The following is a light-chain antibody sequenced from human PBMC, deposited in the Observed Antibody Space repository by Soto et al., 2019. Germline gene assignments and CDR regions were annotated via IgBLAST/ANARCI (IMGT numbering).Light chain of an antibody. Sequence: DIVMTQYPLSLLVTPGEPASISCRSSQSLLHETGFNLLDWYLQKPGQSPQVLISLGSNRASGVPGRFSGSGSGTDFTLKISRVEADDVRVYYCMQTLQPPRSFGQGTKLEI. CDR3: MQTLQPPRS. CDR2: LGS. CDR1: QSLLHETGFNL. J-gene: IGKJ2*01. V-gene: IGKV2-28*01.